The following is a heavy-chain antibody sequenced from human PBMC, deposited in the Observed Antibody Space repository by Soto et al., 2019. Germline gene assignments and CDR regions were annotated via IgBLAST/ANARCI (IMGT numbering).Heavy chain of an antibody. J-gene: IGHJ6*03. V-gene: IGHV4-4*02. CDR2: IYHSGST. Sequence: QVQLQESGPGLVKPSGTLSLTCAVSSGSISSSNWWSWVRQPPGKGLEWIGEIYHSGSTNYNPSRKSRVTISVDKSKNQFSLKLSSVTAADTAVYYCARRLLLWFGEQSNYYYYLDVWGKGTTVTVYS. D-gene: IGHD3-10*01. CDR1: SGSISSSNW. CDR3: ARRLLLWFGEQSNYYYYLDV.